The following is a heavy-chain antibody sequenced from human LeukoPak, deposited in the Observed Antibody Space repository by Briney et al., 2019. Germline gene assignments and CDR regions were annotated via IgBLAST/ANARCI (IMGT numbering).Heavy chain of an antibody. CDR2: INPSGGST. D-gene: IGHD3-22*01. CDR3: ARAGYFYDSSAPTGGDAFDI. V-gene: IGHV1-46*01. CDR1: GYTLTELS. J-gene: IGHJ3*02. Sequence: ASVKVSCKVSGYTLTELSMHWVRQAPGQGLEWMGLINPSGGSTTYAQKFQGRVTMTRDTSTSTVYMELSSLTFEDTAVYYCARAGYFYDSSAPTGGDAFDIWGQGTMVTVSS.